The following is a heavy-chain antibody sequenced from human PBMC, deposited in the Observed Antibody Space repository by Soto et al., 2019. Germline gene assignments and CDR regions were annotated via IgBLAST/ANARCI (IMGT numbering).Heavy chain of an antibody. Sequence: QLQLQESGPGLVKPSETLSLTCTVSGGSLSSSSYYWGWIRQPPGMGLVWIGTIYYSGSTYYNPSLKSRVTISVDTSKNQFSLKLSSVTAADTAVYYCARHVLDIVIVPPEYGMDVWGQGTTVTVSS. V-gene: IGHV4-39*01. CDR3: ARHVLDIVIVPPEYGMDV. CDR1: GGSLSSSSYY. J-gene: IGHJ6*02. D-gene: IGHD2-2*03. CDR2: IYYSGST.